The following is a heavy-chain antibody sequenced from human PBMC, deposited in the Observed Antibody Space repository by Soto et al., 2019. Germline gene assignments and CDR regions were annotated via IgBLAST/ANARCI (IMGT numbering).Heavy chain of an antibody. CDR1: GGSFSGYY. CDR2: INHSGST. CDR3: ARGGLRLHLGEYDY. Sequence: SETLSLTCAVYGGSFSGYYWSWIRQPPGKGLEWIGEINHSGSTNYNPSLKSRVTISVDTSKNQFSLKLSSVTAADTAVYYCARGGLRLHLGEYDYWGQGTLVTVSS. V-gene: IGHV4-34*01. J-gene: IGHJ4*02. D-gene: IGHD3-16*01.